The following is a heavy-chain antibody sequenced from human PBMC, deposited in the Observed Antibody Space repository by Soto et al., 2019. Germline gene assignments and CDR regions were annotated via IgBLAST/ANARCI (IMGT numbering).Heavy chain of an antibody. D-gene: IGHD6-13*01. CDR3: AREAGIAAAGGPSYYYYGMDV. Sequence: WVTLRLSCAASGCTFSSYAMGWLRQPPGKGLEWLAAISYGGSIKYYADSVNGRFTISRGNSKNTLYLKMHSLRAGDTAVYYCAREAGIAAAGGPSYYYYGMDVWGRGTTVTVSS. CDR1: GCTFSSYA. V-gene: IGHV3-30-3*01. CDR2: ISYGGSIK. J-gene: IGHJ6*02.